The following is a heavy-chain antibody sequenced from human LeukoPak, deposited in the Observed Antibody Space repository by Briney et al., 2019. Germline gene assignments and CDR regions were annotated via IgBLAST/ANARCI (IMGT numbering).Heavy chain of an antibody. CDR1: GYTFTSYD. CDR2: MNPNSGNT. CDR3: ATRGAVVRGAFDI. D-gene: IGHD3-10*01. Sequence: ASVKVSCKASGYTFTSYDINWVRQATGQGLEWMGWMNPNSGNTGYARKFQGRVTMTRNTSISTAYMELSSLRSEDTAVYYCATRGAVVRGAFDIWGQGTMVTVSS. J-gene: IGHJ3*02. V-gene: IGHV1-8*01.